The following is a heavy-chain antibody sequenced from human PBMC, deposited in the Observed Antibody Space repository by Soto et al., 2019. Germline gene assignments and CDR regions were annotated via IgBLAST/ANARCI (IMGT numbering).Heavy chain of an antibody. J-gene: IGHJ4*02. CDR3: ARDLRYCSGGPCYQHFDY. D-gene: IGHD2-15*01. V-gene: IGHV3-33*01. Sequence: PGGSLRLSCAASGFTFSSYGMHWVRQAPGKGLEWVAVVWYDGSNKYYADSVKGRFTISRDNSKNTLYLQMNSLRAEDTAVYYCARDLRYCSGGPCYQHFDYWGQGTLVTVSS. CDR2: VWYDGSNK. CDR1: GFTFSSYG.